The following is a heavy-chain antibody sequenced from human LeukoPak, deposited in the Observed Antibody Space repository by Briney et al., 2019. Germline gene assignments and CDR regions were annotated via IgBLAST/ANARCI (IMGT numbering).Heavy chain of an antibody. D-gene: IGHD3-10*01. CDR2: ISAYNGNT. Sequence: ASVKVSCKASGYTFTSYDINWVRQATGQGLEWMGWISAYNGNTNYAQKLQGRVTMTTDTSTSTAYMELRSLRSDDTAVYYCARDLPITMVRGVIISPFDYWGQGTLVTVSS. CDR1: GYTFTSYD. V-gene: IGHV1-18*01. CDR3: ARDLPITMVRGVIISPFDY. J-gene: IGHJ4*02.